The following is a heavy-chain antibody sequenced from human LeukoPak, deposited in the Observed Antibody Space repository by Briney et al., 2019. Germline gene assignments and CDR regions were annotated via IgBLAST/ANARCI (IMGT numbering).Heavy chain of an antibody. CDR1: GGSISRYY. Sequence: KTSETLSLTCTVSGGSISRYYWSWIRQPAGKGLEWIGRIYTSGSTNYNPSLKSRVTMSVDTSKNQFSLKLSSVTAADTAVYYCARDLFSSGSSYGMDVWGQGTTVTVSS. CDR3: ARDLFSSGSSYGMDV. V-gene: IGHV4-4*07. J-gene: IGHJ6*02. CDR2: IYTSGST. D-gene: IGHD6-19*01.